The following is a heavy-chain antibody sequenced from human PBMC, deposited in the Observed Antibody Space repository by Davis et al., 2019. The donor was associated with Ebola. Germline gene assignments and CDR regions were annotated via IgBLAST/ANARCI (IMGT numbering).Heavy chain of an antibody. CDR3: ARGSLGRGTAFDI. CDR1: GFTSSDYY. D-gene: IGHD3-3*02. V-gene: IGHV4-34*01. CDR2: INHSGST. J-gene: IGHJ3*02. Sequence: ESLKISCAVSGFTSSDYYMDWVRQAPGKGLEWIGEINHSGSTNYNPSLKSRVTISVDTPKNQFSLKLSSVTAADTAVYYCARGSLGRGTAFDIWGQGTMVTVSS.